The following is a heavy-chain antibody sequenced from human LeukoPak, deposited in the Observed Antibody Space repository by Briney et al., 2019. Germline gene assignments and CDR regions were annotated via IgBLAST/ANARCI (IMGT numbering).Heavy chain of an antibody. Sequence: GRSVKLSCKASGYTFTGYYMHSVRQAPGQGLEWMRWINPNSGGTNYAQKFQGRVTMTRATSISTAYMELSRLRSDDTAVHYCARDDIAGRRMGYWGQGTLVTVSS. J-gene: IGHJ4*02. D-gene: IGHD6-6*01. CDR3: ARDDIAGRRMGY. CDR1: GYTFTGYY. V-gene: IGHV1-2*02. CDR2: INPNSGGT.